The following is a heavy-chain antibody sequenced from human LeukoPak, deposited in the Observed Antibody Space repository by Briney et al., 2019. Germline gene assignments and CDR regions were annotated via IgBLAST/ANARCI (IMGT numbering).Heavy chain of an antibody. CDR2: MNPNSGNT. D-gene: IGHD1-26*01. CDR1: GYTFTSYD. J-gene: IGHJ4*02. V-gene: IGHV1-8*01. Sequence: ASVKVSCKASGYTFTSYDINWVRPATGQGLEWMGWMNPNSGNTGYAQKFQGRVTMTRNTSISTAYMELSSLRSEDTAVYYCARVTHEYSGSYCFDYWGQGTLVTVSS. CDR3: ARVTHEYSGSYCFDY.